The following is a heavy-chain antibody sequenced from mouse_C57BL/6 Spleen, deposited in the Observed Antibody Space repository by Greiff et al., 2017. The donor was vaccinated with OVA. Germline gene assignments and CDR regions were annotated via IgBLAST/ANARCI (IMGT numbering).Heavy chain of an antibody. V-gene: IGHV1-80*01. CDR2: IYPGDGDT. J-gene: IGHJ4*01. CDR3: ARFITTVAHYAMDY. Sequence: VQLQQSGAELVKPGASVKISCKASGYAFSSYWMNWVKQRPGKGLEWIGQIYPGDGDTNHNGKFKGKATLTADKSSSTAYMQLSSLTSEDSAVYFCARFITTVAHYAMDYWGQGTSVTVAS. D-gene: IGHD1-1*01. CDR1: GYAFSSYW.